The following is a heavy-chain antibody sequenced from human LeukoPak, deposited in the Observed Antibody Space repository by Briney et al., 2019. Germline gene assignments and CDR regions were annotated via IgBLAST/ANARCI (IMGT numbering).Heavy chain of an antibody. Sequence: SETLSLTCTVSGGSISNYYWSWIRQPAGKGLEWIGRIYTIGNTNYNPSLESRVTVSLDTSKNQFSLKLSSVTAADTAVYYCARDTEVGGTVALGFDYWGQGTLVTVSS. CDR1: GGSISNYY. V-gene: IGHV4-4*07. CDR2: IYTIGNT. D-gene: IGHD1-26*01. J-gene: IGHJ4*02. CDR3: ARDTEVGGTVALGFDY.